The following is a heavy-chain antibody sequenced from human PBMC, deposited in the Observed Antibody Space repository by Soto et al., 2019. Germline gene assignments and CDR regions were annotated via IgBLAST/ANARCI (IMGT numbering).Heavy chain of an antibody. J-gene: IGHJ6*02. CDR2: INSDGSSI. CDR1: KFTITSYW. Sequence: EVQLVESGGGLVQPGGSVRLSCAASKFTITSYWMHWVRQAPGKGLVWVSRINSDGSSISYADAVKGRFTISRDNAKNTLYLQMNSLRVEDTAVYYSAREVSHGYVLRGMDVWGQGTTVTVFS. CDR3: AREVSHGYVLRGMDV. D-gene: IGHD5-18*01. V-gene: IGHV3-74*01.